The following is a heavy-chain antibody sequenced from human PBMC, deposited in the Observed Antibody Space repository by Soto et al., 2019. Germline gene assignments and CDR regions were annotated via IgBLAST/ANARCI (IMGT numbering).Heavy chain of an antibody. Sequence: EVQLVESGGGLVQPGGALRLSCAASGFTFSSYWLSWVRQAPGKGLEWVANIKKDGGEKYYVDSVKGRFTISRDNAKNSLYLQMKSPRAEYTAVYYCASLPRVGFFGVVMTPRVAFDTWGQATMVTVSS. CDR3: ASLPRVGFFGVVMTPRVAFDT. CDR1: GFTFSSYW. V-gene: IGHV3-7*01. CDR2: IKKDGGEK. J-gene: IGHJ3*02. D-gene: IGHD3-3*01.